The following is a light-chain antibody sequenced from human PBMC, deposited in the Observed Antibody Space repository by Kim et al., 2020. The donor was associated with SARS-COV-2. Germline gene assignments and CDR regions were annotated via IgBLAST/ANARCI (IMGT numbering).Light chain of an antibody. CDR2: GAS. CDR1: QSVTSN. V-gene: IGKV3D-15*01. CDR3: QQYHDWPPLT. Sequence: EIVMTQSPATLSVSPGERVTLSCRASQSVTSNVAWYQHKPGQAPRLLIYGASTRATGIPAKFSGSGSGTEFTLTISSLQSEDFAVYYCQQYHDWPPLTFGGGTKVDIK. J-gene: IGKJ4*01.